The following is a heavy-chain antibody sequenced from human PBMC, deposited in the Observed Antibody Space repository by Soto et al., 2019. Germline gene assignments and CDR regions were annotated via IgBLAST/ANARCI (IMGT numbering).Heavy chain of an antibody. V-gene: IGHV4-39*01. CDR1: GDSISSGNYY. J-gene: IGHJ6*02. CDR3: ASRLGYGYAMDV. CDR2: IYYTGTT. Sequence: SETLSLTCSVSGDSISSGNYYWVWIRQPPGKGLEWIGSIYYTGTTFYNASLKSRLTISGDTSKNQLSLKLRSVTAADTAVYYCASRLGYGYAMDVWGQGTTVTVSS. D-gene: IGHD5-18*01.